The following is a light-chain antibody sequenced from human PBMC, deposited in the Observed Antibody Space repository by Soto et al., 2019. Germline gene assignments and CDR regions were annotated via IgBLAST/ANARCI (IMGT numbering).Light chain of an antibody. J-gene: IGKJ1*01. CDR1: QGISSY. CDR3: QQYDSYPWT. Sequence: DIQMTQCPSTLSASVGDRVTITCRASQGISSYLTWYQQKPGKAPKLLIYKASSLESGVPSRFSGSGSGTEFTLTISSLQPDDFATYYCQQYDSYPWTFGQGTKVDI. CDR2: KAS. V-gene: IGKV1-5*03.